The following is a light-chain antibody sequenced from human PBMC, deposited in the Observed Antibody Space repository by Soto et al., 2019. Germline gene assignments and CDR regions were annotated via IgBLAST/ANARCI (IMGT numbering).Light chain of an antibody. CDR3: QLYNNWPPYT. CDR2: GAS. Sequence: EIVMTQSPATLSVSPGERATLSCRASQSVSSNLAWYQQKPGQAPRLLIYGASTRATGIPARFSGSGSGTEFTLTISSLQSEDFAAYYCQLYNNWPPYTFGQGTKLEIK. V-gene: IGKV3-15*01. J-gene: IGKJ2*01. CDR1: QSVSSN.